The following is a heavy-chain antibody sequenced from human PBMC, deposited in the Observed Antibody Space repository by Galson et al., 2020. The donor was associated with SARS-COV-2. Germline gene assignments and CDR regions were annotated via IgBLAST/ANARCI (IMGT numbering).Heavy chain of an antibody. CDR3: ARGLRYFDWLLYGAFDI. Sequence: GGSLRLSCAASGFTVSSNYMSWVRQAPGKGLVWVSVIYSGGSTYYADSVKGRFTISRDNSKNTLYLQMNSLRAEDTAVCYCARGLRYFDWLLYGAFDIWGQGTMVTVSS. J-gene: IGHJ3*02. CDR1: GFTVSSNY. D-gene: IGHD3-9*01. V-gene: IGHV3-53*01. CDR2: IYSGGST.